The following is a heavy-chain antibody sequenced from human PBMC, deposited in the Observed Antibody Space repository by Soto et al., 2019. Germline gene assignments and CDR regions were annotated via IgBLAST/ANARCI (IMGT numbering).Heavy chain of an antibody. CDR2: IYSTGTT. CDR3: AKGRRGSGSHYNSFGY. V-gene: IGHV3-53*01. Sequence: EVQLVESGGGLIQPGGSLKLSCAASGFTVGNNYMSWVRQAPGKGLEWVSLIYSTGTTKYADSVKGRFTVSRDNAKNTRYLQVNSLRAEGRAVYYCAKGRRGSGSHYNSFGYWGQGSLVTVSS. J-gene: IGHJ4*02. D-gene: IGHD3-10*01. CDR1: GFTVGNNY.